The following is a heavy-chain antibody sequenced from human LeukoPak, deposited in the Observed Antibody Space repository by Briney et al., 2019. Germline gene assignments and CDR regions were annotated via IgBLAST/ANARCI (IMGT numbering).Heavy chain of an antibody. V-gene: IGHV4-59*01. CDR1: GGSISTYY. J-gene: IGHJ4*02. Sequence: PSETLSLTCTVSGGSISTYYWSWIRQPPGKGLEWIGYIYYSGSTNYNPSLKSRVTISVDTSKNQFSLKLSSVTAADTAVYYCARDASSGSAYYFDRWGQGTLVTVSS. CDR2: IYYSGST. CDR3: ARDASSGSAYYFDR. D-gene: IGHD1-26*01.